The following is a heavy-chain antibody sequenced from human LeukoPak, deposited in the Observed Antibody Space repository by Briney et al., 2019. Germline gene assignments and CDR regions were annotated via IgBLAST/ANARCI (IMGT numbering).Heavy chain of an antibody. V-gene: IGHV3-21*01. Sequence: PGGSLRLSCAASGFTFSSYSMNWVRQAPGKGLEWVSSISSSSSYIYYADSVKGRFTISRDNAKNSLYLQMNSLRAEDTAVYYCARAADDYGSGMGMDVWGQGTTVTVSS. CDR3: ARAADDYGSGMGMDV. CDR1: GFTFSSYS. CDR2: ISSSSSYI. D-gene: IGHD3-10*01. J-gene: IGHJ6*02.